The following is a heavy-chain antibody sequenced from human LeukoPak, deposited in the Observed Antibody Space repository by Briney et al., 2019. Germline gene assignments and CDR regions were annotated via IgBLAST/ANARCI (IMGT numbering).Heavy chain of an antibody. V-gene: IGHV1-2*04. D-gene: IGHD3-9*01. Sequence: ASVKVSCKASGYTFTGYYMHWVRQAPGQGLEWMGWINPNSGGTNYAQKFQGWVTMTRDTSISTAYMELSRLRSDDTAVYYCARTPYYDILMGAFDIWAKGQWSPSLQ. CDR2: INPNSGGT. J-gene: IGHJ3*02. CDR1: GYTFTGYY. CDR3: ARTPYYDILMGAFDI.